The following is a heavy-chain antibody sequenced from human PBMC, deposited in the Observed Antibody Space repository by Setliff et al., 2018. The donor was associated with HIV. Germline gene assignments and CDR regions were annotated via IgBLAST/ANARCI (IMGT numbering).Heavy chain of an antibody. CDR2: IYHTGRT. V-gene: IGHV4-39*01. D-gene: IGHD3-22*01. Sequence: SETLSLTCSVSGGSIDNNKYYWTWIRQPPGKGLEWTGSIYHTGRTYYNRSLESRLTISIDTSKNQFSLKLTSVTAADTAMYYCASRIYYYDESRVLREEGFVPWGQGALVTVSS. J-gene: IGHJ5*02. CDR3: ASRIYYYDESRVLREEGFVP. CDR1: GGSIDNNKYY.